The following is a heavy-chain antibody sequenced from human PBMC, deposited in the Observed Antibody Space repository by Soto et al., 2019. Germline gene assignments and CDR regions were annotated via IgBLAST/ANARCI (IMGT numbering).Heavy chain of an antibody. V-gene: IGHV4-4*07. CDR1: GGSISSFY. J-gene: IGHJ4*02. Sequence: SLTCTVSGGSISSFYWNWIRQPAGKGLEWIGRIYTSGSTSCNPSLKSRVTMSVDTSKDQFSLKLTSVTAADAAVYYCARSGVALDYWGQGALVTVPQ. D-gene: IGHD3-3*01. CDR2: IYTSGST. CDR3: ARSGVALDY.